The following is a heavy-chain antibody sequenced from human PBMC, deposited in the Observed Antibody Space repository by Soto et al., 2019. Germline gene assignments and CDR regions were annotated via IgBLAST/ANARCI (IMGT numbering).Heavy chain of an antibody. CDR1: GGTFSSYA. D-gene: IGHD2-2*01. CDR3: ARHVPAAGYYFGMDV. V-gene: IGHV1-69*12. CDR2: IIPIFGTA. J-gene: IGHJ6*02. Sequence: QVQLVQSGAEVKKPGSSVKVSCKASGGTFSSYAISWVRQAPGQGLEWMGGIIPIFGTANYAQKFQGRVTIAAYEPRCTAYMVLSSLISEETAVYYCARHVPAAGYYFGMDVWGQGATVSVSS.